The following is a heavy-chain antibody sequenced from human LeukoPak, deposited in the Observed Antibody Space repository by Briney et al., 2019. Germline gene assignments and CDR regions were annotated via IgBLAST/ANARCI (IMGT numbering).Heavy chain of an antibody. J-gene: IGHJ3*02. Sequence: GGPLRLPCAASGFTFSSYWMHWVRQAPGKGLVWVSRINTDGSSTNYADSVKGRFTISRDNAKNTLYLQMNSLRAEDTAVYYCARVHDYGDLRNAFDIWGQGTMVTVSS. CDR2: INTDGSST. D-gene: IGHD4-17*01. CDR3: ARVHDYGDLRNAFDI. V-gene: IGHV3-74*01. CDR1: GFTFSSYW.